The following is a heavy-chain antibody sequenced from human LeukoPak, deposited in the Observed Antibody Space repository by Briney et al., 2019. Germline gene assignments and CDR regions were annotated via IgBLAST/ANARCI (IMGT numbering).Heavy chain of an antibody. Sequence: PGGSLRLSCAASGFAFSDYHMYWIRQAPGKGLEWVSYIDSGSSYTNYADSVKSRFTISRDNAKNSLYLQMNSLRAEDTAVYYCARGLYCSSTSCYSPYFAMDVWGKGTTVTVSS. CDR1: GFAFSDYH. D-gene: IGHD2-2*01. CDR2: IDSGSSYT. V-gene: IGHV3-11*06. J-gene: IGHJ6*04. CDR3: ARGLYCSSTSCYSPYFAMDV.